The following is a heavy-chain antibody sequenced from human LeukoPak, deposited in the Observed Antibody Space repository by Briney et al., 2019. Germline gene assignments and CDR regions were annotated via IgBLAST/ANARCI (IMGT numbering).Heavy chain of an antibody. CDR2: VHTGGGS. CDR3: ARLGSYHDC. Sequence: PSETLSLTCTVSGASISHYYWSWIRQTPERGLEWMGHVHTGGGSTYYPSLKTRLTMSIDTSRSQLSRKLTSVTAADTAVYFCARLGSYHDCWGQGALVTVS. V-gene: IGHV4-4*09. D-gene: IGHD1-26*01. J-gene: IGHJ4*02. CDR1: GASISHYY.